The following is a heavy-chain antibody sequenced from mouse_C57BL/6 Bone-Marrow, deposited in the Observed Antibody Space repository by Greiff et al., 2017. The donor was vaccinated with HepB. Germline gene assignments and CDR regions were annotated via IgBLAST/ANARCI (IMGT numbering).Heavy chain of an antibody. CDR1: GYTFTDYY. V-gene: IGHV1-76*01. J-gene: IGHJ2*01. D-gene: IGHD2-3*01. Sequence: QVQLQQSGAELVRPGASVKLSCKASGYTFTDYYINWVKQRPGQGLEWIARIYPGSGNTYYNEKFKGKATLTAEKSSSTAYMQLSSLTSEDSAVYFCASQDGYYADYWGQGTTLTVSS. CDR2: IYPGSGNT. CDR3: ASQDGYYADY.